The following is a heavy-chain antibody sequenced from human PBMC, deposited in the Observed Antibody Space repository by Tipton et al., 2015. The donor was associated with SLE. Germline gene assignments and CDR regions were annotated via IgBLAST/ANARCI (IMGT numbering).Heavy chain of an antibody. CDR2: SYTSGST. V-gene: IGHV4-4*07. J-gene: IGHJ3*02. CDR3: ARDRGDADAFDI. Sequence: TLSLTCTVSGGSISSYYWSWIRQPAGKGLEWLWRSYTSGSTNDNPSLKSRVTMSVDTSKNQFSLKLSSVTAADTAVYYCARDRGDADAFDIWGQGTMVTVSS. D-gene: IGHD3-10*01. CDR1: GGSISSYY.